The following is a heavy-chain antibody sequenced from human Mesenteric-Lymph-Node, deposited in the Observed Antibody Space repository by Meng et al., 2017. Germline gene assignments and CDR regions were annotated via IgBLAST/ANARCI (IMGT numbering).Heavy chain of an antibody. D-gene: IGHD1-26*01. Sequence: ASVKVSCKASGYTFTGYYMHWVRQAPGQGLEWMGRINPNSGGTNYAQKFQGRVTMTRDTSISTAYMELSTLTSDDTAVYYCARTIGLLSIRTFDYWGQGTLVTVSS. CDR1: GYTFTGYY. V-gene: IGHV1-2*06. CDR3: ARTIGLLSIRTFDY. CDR2: INPNSGGT. J-gene: IGHJ4*02.